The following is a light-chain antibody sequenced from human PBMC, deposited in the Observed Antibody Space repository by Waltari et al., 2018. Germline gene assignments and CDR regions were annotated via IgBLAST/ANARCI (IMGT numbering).Light chain of an antibody. J-gene: IGLJ3*02. CDR2: KAN. V-gene: IGLV8-61*01. Sequence: QTVVTQEPSLSVSPGGTVTPTFALSAGPLPTPPPAPWYQQTPGQAPRTHVYKANDRSSGVPNRFSGSSLGNTAALTITGAQADDESDYYCALYMGSGIWVFGGGTRLTVL. CDR1: AGPLPTPPP. CDR3: ALYMGSGIWV.